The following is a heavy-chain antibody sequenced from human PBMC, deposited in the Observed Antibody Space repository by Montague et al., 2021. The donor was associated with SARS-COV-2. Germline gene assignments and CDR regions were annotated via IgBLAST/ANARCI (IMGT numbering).Heavy chain of an antibody. CDR3: ARIRSDPPLLYLGVWDYYFDF. V-gene: IGHV2-26*01. J-gene: IGHJ4*02. Sequence: PTLGKPTQTLTLTCTVSGFSLNTRLGVTWIRQPPGKALEWLAHIFLNGEQSVTTSLKTRVTVSRDTSKNQVVLSMTNVDPADTATYYCARIRSDPPLLYLGVWDYYFDFGGQGILVSVSS. CDR1: GFSLNTRLG. CDR2: IFLNGEQ. D-gene: IGHD3-16*02.